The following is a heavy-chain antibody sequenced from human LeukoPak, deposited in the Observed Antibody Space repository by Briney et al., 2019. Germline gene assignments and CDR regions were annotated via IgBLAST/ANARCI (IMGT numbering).Heavy chain of an antibody. V-gene: IGHV3-43D*03. CDR3: AKDGVVRGLIISNFDY. J-gene: IGHJ4*02. Sequence: QAGGSLRLSCAASGFTFDDYAMHWVRQAPGKGLERVSLISWDGGSTYYADSVKGRFTISRGNSKNSLYLQMNSLRPEDTALYFCAKDGVVRGLIISNFDYWGQGTLVTVSS. CDR1: GFTFDDYA. D-gene: IGHD3-10*01. CDR2: ISWDGGST.